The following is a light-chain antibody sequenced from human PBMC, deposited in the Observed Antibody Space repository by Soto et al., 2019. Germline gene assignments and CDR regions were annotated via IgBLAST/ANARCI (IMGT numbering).Light chain of an antibody. CDR3: QQYNNWPLT. CDR2: GAS. CDR1: ESVSSSY. Sequence: VMTQSPATLSVSPGEKATLYCRASESVSSSYLAWYQQKPGQAPRLLIYGASTRATGIPARFSGSGSGTEFTLTISSLQSEDFAVYYCQQYNNWPLTFGPGTKVDIK. J-gene: IGKJ3*01. V-gene: IGKV3-15*01.